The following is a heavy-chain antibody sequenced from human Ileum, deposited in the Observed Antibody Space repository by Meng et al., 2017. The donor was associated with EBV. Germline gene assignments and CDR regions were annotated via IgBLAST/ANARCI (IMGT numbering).Heavy chain of an antibody. J-gene: IGHJ5*02. CDR3: ARDYDILTGYYNVMGWFDP. D-gene: IGHD3-9*01. CDR2: INAGNGNT. V-gene: IGHV1-3*01. Sequence: QVQLVQSGAEVKKPGSTGKVSCKASGGTFSNYAIRWVRQAPGQGLEWMGWINAGNGNTKYSQKFQGRVTITRDTSASTAYMELSSLRSEDTAVNYCARDYDILTGYYNVMGWFDPWGQGTLVTVSS. CDR1: GGTFSNYA.